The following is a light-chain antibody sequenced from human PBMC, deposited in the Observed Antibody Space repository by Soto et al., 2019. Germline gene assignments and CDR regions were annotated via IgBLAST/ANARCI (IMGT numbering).Light chain of an antibody. CDR3: QQYNSYWT. CDR1: QSISSW. Sequence: DIQMTQSPSTLSASVGDRVTITCRASQSISSWLAWYQQKPGKAPKLLIYKASSLESGVPSRFSGSGSGTEFTLTISSLQPDYFATYYCQQYNSYWTFGQGTKVEIQ. V-gene: IGKV1-5*03. CDR2: KAS. J-gene: IGKJ1*01.